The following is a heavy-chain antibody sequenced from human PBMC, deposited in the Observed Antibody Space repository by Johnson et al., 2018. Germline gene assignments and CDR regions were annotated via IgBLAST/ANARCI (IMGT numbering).Heavy chain of an antibody. CDR3: AKVGGSGGGYGMDV. CDR2: ISYDGSNK. V-gene: IGHV3-30*18. CDR1: GFTFSSYG. J-gene: IGHJ6*02. D-gene: IGHD2-15*01. Sequence: QVQLVESGGGVVQPGRSLRLSCAASGFTFSSYGMHWVRQAPGKGLEWVAVISYDGSNKYYADSVTGRLTISRDNSKNTLNLQMNSLRAEDTAVYYCAKVGGSGGGYGMDVWGQGTTVTVSS.